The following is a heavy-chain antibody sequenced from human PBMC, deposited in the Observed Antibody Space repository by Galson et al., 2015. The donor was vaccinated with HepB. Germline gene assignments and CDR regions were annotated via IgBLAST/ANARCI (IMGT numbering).Heavy chain of an antibody. CDR1: GFTFSSYA. J-gene: IGHJ6*02. CDR3: AKDRHGGNSGYYYGMDV. CDR2: ISGSGGST. V-gene: IGHV3-23*01. D-gene: IGHD4-23*01. Sequence: SLRLSCAASGFTFSSYAMSWVRQAPGQGLEWVSAISGSGGSTYYADSVKGRFTISRDNSKNTPYLQMNSLRAEDTAVYYCAKDRHGGNSGYYYGMDVWGQGTTVTVSS.